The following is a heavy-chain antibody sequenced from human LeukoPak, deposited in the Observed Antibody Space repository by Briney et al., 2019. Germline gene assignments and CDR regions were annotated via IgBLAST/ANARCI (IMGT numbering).Heavy chain of an antibody. D-gene: IGHD3-10*01. CDR2: INHSGST. V-gene: IGHV4-34*01. Sequence: SETLSLTCAVYGGSFSGYYWSWIRQPPGKGLEWIGEINHSGSTNYNPSLKSRVTISVDTSKNQFSLKLSSVTAADTAVYYCARLSFRPRGYYYGSGNYLDYWGQGTLVTVSS. CDR3: ARLSFRPRGYYYGSGNYLDY. J-gene: IGHJ4*02. CDR1: GGSFSGYY.